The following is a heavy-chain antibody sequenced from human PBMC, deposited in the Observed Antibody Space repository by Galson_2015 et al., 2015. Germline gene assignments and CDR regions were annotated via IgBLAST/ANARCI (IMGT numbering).Heavy chain of an antibody. CDR1: GFTFSSYG. V-gene: IGHV3-33*01. J-gene: IGHJ5*02. CDR3: ARGDSSGPNNWFDP. D-gene: IGHD6-19*01. Sequence: LRLSCAASGFTFSSYGMHWVRQAPGKGLEWVAVIWYDGSNKYYADSVKGRFTISRDNSKNTLYLQMNSLRAEDTAVYYCARGDSSGPNNWFDPWGQGTLVTVSS. CDR2: IWYDGSNK.